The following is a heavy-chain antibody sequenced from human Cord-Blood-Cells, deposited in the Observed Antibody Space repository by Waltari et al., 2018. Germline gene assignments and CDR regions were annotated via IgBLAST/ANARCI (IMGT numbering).Heavy chain of an antibody. Sequence: EVQLVETGGGLIQPGGSLRLSCAASGFTASSNYMSWVRRAPGKGLEWVSVIYSGGSTYDADSVKGRFTISRDNSKNTLYLQMNSLRAEDTAVYYCARRDYGGNSGKIDYWGQGTLVTVSS. CDR2: IYSGGST. CDR3: ARRDYGGNSGKIDY. D-gene: IGHD4-17*01. CDR1: GFTASSNY. J-gene: IGHJ4*02. V-gene: IGHV3-53*02.